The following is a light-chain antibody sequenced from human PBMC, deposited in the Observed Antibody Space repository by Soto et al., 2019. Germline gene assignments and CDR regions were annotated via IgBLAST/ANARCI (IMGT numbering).Light chain of an antibody. J-gene: IGKJ1*01. V-gene: IGKV3-20*01. CDR2: GAS. CDR1: QSVSNFY. Sequence: EVVLTQSPGTLSLSPGERATLSCRASQSVSNFYLAWYQQKPGQAPRLLIHGASNRASGIPDRFSGSGSGTDFTLTISRLEPEDFAVYYCQQYGNSPRTFGQGTKVEIK. CDR3: QQYGNSPRT.